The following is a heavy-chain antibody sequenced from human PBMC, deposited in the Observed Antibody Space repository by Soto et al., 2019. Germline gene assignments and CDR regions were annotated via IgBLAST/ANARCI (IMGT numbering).Heavy chain of an antibody. V-gene: IGHV4-31*11. CDR3: AREERFSHWLDP. Sequence: SETRSLTCAVSGGSLSSLGYYWSWIRQDPGKGLEWIGHIFHSGNMDYNPSLQSRVTMSVDTSKNQFSLKLSSVTAADTAVYYCAREERFSHWLDPWGQGTLVTVSS. CDR2: IFHSGNM. J-gene: IGHJ5*02. CDR1: GGSLSSLGYY.